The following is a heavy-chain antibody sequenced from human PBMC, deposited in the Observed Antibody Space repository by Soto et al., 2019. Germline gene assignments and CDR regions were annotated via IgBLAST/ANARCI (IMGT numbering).Heavy chain of an antibody. CDR1: GYTFTSYD. V-gene: IGHV1-8*01. CDR3: ARLDAAGAGNAFDI. D-gene: IGHD6-13*01. Sequence: ASVKVSCKASGYTFTSYDINWVRQATGQGLEWMGWMNPNRGNTGYAQKFQGRVTMTRNTSISTAYMELSSLRSEDTAVYYCARLDAAGAGNAFDIWGQGTMVT. CDR2: MNPNRGNT. J-gene: IGHJ3*02.